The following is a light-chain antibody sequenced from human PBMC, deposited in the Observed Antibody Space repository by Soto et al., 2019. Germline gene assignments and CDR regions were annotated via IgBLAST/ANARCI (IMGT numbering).Light chain of an antibody. CDR1: SGGIASNY. CDR2: EDN. V-gene: IGLV6-57*04. J-gene: IGLJ7*01. CDR3: QSYDSSNFVV. Sequence: NFMLTQPHSVSESPGKTVTISCTRSSGGIASNYVQWYQQRPGSAPTTVIYEDNQRPSGVPDRFSGSIDSFSTSASLTISGLKTEDEADYYCQSYDSSNFVVFGGGTQLTVL.